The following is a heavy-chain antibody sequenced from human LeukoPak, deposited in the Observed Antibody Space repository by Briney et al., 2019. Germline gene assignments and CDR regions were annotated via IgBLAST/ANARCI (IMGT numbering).Heavy chain of an antibody. CDR2: MNPNSGNT. CDR1: GGTFRNHA. Sequence: GASVKVSCKASGGTFRNHAINWVRQAPGQGLEWMGWMNPNSGNTGYAQKFQGRVTITRNTSISTAYMELSSLRSEDTAVYYCARGDIVATLGNWGQGTLVTVSS. J-gene: IGHJ4*02. D-gene: IGHD5-12*01. CDR3: ARGDIVATLGN. V-gene: IGHV1-8*03.